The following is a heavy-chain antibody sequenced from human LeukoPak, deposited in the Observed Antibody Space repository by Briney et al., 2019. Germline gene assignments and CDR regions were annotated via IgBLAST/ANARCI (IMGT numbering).Heavy chain of an antibody. CDR1: GFTLSAYT. V-gene: IGHV3-21*04. Sequence: GGSLRLSCTASGFTLSAYTTNWVRQAPGKGLEWVSTLTRGGDNDIHYADSVKGRFTISRDNSKNTQYLQMNSLRAEDTAVYYCANFRYSGSYDYWGQGTLVTVSS. D-gene: IGHD1-26*01. CDR3: ANFRYSGSYDY. CDR2: LTRGGDNDI. J-gene: IGHJ4*02.